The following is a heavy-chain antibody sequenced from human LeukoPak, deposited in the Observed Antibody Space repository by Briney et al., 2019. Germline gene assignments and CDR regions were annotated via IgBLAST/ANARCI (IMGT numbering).Heavy chain of an antibody. J-gene: IGHJ4*01. Sequence: PSETLSLTCTVSGGSISSYYWSWIRQPPGKGLEWIGYIYYSGSTNYNPSLKSRVTISVDTSKNQFSLKLSSVTAADTAAYYCARQMGLGYTYFYPYFDYWGQGTLVTVSS. V-gene: IGHV4-59*08. CDR2: IYYSGST. CDR1: GGSISSYY. CDR3: ARQMGLGYTYFYPYFDY. D-gene: IGHD1-1*01.